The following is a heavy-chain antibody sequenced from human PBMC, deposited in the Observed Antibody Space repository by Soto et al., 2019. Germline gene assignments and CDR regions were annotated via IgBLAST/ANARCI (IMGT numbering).Heavy chain of an antibody. J-gene: IGHJ4*02. CDR3: ARDPENWNHFDY. D-gene: IGHD1-1*01. CDR2: INSDGSST. V-gene: IGHV3-74*01. Sequence: GGSLRLSCADSGFTFSSYWMHWVRQAPGKGLVWVSRINSDGSSTSYADSVKGRFTISRDNAKNTLYLQMNSLRAEDTAVYYCARDPENWNHFDYWGQGTLVTVTS. CDR1: GFTFSSYW.